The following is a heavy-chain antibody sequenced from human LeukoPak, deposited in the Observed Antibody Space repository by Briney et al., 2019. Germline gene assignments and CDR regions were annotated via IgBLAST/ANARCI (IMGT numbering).Heavy chain of an antibody. J-gene: IGHJ1*01. Sequence: LETLSLTCTVSGGSISSYYWSWIRQPPGKGLEWIGYIYYSGSTNYNPSLKSRVTISVDTSKNQFSLKLSSVTAADTAVYYCARHVDYYDSSGYYLEYFQHWGQGTLVTVSS. CDR1: GGSISSYY. CDR3: ARHVDYYDSSGYYLEYFQH. D-gene: IGHD3-22*01. CDR2: IYYSGST. V-gene: IGHV4-59*08.